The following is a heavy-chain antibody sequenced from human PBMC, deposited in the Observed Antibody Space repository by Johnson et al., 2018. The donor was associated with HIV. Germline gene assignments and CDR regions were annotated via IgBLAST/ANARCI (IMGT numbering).Heavy chain of an antibody. D-gene: IGHD5-12*01. Sequence: QEQLVESGGGLVQPGGSLRLSCAASGFTFSSYAMHWVRQAPGKGLEWVAVIWYDGSNKYYADSVKGRFTISRANAKNSLFLQMDSLRAEDTAVYYCARDQSGYVLWGPGTMVTVSS. CDR3: ARDQSGYVL. J-gene: IGHJ3*01. CDR2: IWYDGSNK. CDR1: GFTFSSYA. V-gene: IGHV3-33*01.